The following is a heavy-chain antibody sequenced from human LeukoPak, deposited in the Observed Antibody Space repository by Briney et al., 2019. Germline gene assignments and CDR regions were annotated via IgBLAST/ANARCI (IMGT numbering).Heavy chain of an antibody. CDR2: ISRTSNYI. D-gene: IGHD5-18*01. Sequence: PGGSLTLSCAASGFPFSSYSVNWVRQAPGKGLEWVSSISRTSNYIFYGDPEKGRFTISRDNAKNSVYLQMNSLRAEDSAIYSCARAGALGYSNGYDYWGQGTLVTVSS. J-gene: IGHJ4*02. CDR3: ARAGALGYSNGYDY. V-gene: IGHV3-21*06. CDR1: GFPFSSYS.